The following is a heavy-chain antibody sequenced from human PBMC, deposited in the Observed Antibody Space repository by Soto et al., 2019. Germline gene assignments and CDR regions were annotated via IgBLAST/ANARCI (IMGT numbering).Heavy chain of an antibody. J-gene: IGHJ4*02. CDR2: INPSGGST. Sequence: QVQLVQSGAEVKKPGASVKVSCKAFGYTFTSYYMHWVRQAPGQGLEWVGIINPSGGSTSYAQKCRGSVTMTRDTSWGTVYIAMSSLRSEDTAVQCCARGEYSNSPLHLDYWGQGTLVSVSS. CDR1: GYTFTSYY. CDR3: ARGEYSNSPLHLDY. V-gene: IGHV1-46*01. D-gene: IGHD6-6*01.